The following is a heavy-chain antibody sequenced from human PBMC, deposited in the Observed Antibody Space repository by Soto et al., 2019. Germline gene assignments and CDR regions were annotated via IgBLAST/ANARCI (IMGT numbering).Heavy chain of an antibody. Sequence: SETLSLTCTVSGGSITSSSCYWGWIRQPPGKGLEWIGNIYYSGSTYYNPSLKSRVTISVDTSKNQFSLKLSSVTAADTAMYYCARGGYCSGASCAYMGHYYYYGMDVWGQGTTVTVSS. V-gene: IGHV4-39*01. CDR1: GGSITSSSCY. D-gene: IGHD2-15*01. J-gene: IGHJ6*02. CDR2: IYYSGST. CDR3: ARGGYCSGASCAYMGHYYYYGMDV.